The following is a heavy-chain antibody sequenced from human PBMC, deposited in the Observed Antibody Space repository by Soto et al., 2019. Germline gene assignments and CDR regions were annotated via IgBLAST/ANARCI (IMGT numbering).Heavy chain of an antibody. CDR2: IYYSGST. CDR3: AGMGGSGSSYGSLDY. D-gene: IGHD5-18*01. Sequence: QLQLQESGPGLVKPSETLSLTCTVSGGSISSSSYYWGWIRQPPGKGLEWIGSIYYSGSTYYNPPLKRRVAVPVDTPKNQFALELSSVPAADTDVYSRAGMGGSGSSYGSLDYWGQGTLVTVSS. V-gene: IGHV4-39*01. J-gene: IGHJ4*02. CDR1: GGSISSSSYY.